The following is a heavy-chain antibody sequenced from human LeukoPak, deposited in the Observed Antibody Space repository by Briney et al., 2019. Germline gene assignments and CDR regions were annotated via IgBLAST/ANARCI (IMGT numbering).Heavy chain of an antibody. CDR1: GFTSSSYA. Sequence: GGSLRLSCAASGFTSSSYAMSWVRQAPGKGLEWVSAISGSGGSTYYADTVKGRFTISRDNSKNTLYLQMNSLRAEDTAVYYCAKVQAGDYYGSGSIGGDYWGQGTLVTVSS. V-gene: IGHV3-23*01. CDR3: AKVQAGDYYGSGSIGGDY. CDR2: ISGSGGST. J-gene: IGHJ4*02. D-gene: IGHD3-10*01.